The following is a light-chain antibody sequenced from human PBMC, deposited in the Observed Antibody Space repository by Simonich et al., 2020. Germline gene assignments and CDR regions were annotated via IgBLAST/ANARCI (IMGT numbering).Light chain of an antibody. CDR1: SSDVGSYNL. J-gene: IGLJ2*01. CDR2: EGS. CDR3: CSYAGSVV. Sequence: QSALTQPASVSGSPGQSITISCTGTSSDVGSYNLVSWYKKNPGKAPKLMIYEGSQRPSWVSNRFSGSQSGNTASLTISGLQAEDEADYYCCSYAGSVVFGGGTKLTVL. V-gene: IGLV2-23*01.